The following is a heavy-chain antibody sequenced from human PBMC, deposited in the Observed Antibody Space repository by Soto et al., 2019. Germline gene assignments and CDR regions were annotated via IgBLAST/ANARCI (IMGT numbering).Heavy chain of an antibody. V-gene: IGHV3-53*01. CDR1: GFTVSSKY. Sequence: EVQLVESGGGLIQPGGSLRLSCAASGFTVSSKYMTWVRQAPGKGLEWVSVIYGGGTTYYADSVKGRFTISRDNSKNTLYLQMNSLRADDTAVYYCVQTTGWPGFAFWGQGTLVTVSS. D-gene: IGHD6-19*01. CDR3: VQTTGWPGFAF. J-gene: IGHJ4*02. CDR2: IYGGGTT.